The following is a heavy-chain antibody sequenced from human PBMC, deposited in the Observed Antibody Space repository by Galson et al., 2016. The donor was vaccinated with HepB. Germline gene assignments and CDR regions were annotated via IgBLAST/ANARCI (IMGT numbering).Heavy chain of an antibody. CDR3: ARKVTRSHGNPFDQ. CDR2: IFWDDDT. CDR1: GFALSGSGMA. V-gene: IGHV2-5*02. D-gene: IGHD1-1*01. Sequence: PALVKPTQTLTLTCTFSGFALSGSGMAVGWLRQPPGKALEWLALIFWDDDTRYSPSLKSRLTITKDSSKNQVVLKMTNMDHVDTGTYYCARKVTRSHGNPFDQWGQGTQVTVSS. J-gene: IGHJ4*02.